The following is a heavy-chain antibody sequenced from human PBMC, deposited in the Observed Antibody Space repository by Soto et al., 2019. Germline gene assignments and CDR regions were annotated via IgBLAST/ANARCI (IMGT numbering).Heavy chain of an antibody. Sequence: ASVKVYCKASGYTFTGYYMHWVRQAPGQGLEWMGWINPNSGGTNYAQKFQGRVTMTRDTSISTAYMELSRLRSDDTAVYYCARDGYCSGGSCYSGWFDPWGQGTLVTVSS. CDR3: ARDGYCSGGSCYSGWFDP. V-gene: IGHV1-2*02. J-gene: IGHJ5*02. D-gene: IGHD2-15*01. CDR1: GYTFTGYY. CDR2: INPNSGGT.